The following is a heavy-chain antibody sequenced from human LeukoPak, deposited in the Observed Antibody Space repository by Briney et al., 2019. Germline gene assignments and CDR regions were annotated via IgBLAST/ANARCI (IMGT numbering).Heavy chain of an antibody. CDR1: GYSFSNYG. CDR3: ARAIADTSMVIGYYYDYMDV. CDR2: ITTYNGNT. J-gene: IGHJ6*03. V-gene: IGHV1-18*01. D-gene: IGHD5-18*01. Sequence: ASVTVSCKASGYSFSNYGITWVRQAPGQGLEWLGWITTYNGNTNYAKKFQGRVTMTTDTATNTAYMELRSLRSDDTAVYYCARAIADTSMVIGYYYDYMDVWGKGTTVTVSS.